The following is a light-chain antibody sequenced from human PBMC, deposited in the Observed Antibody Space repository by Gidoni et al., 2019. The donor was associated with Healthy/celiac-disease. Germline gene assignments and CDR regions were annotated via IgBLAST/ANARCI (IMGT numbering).Light chain of an antibody. J-gene: IGKJ5*01. CDR2: AAS. Sequence: DIQMTQSPSSLSASVGDRVTITCRASQSISSYLNWYQQKPVKAPKLLIYAASSLPSGVPSRFSGSGSGTDFTLTISSLQPEDFATYYCQQSYSTPITFGQGTRLEIK. CDR3: QQSYSTPIT. V-gene: IGKV1-39*01. CDR1: QSISSY.